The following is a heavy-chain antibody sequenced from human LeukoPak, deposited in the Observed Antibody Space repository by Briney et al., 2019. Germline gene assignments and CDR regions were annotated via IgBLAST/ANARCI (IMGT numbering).Heavy chain of an antibody. V-gene: IGHV3-23*01. CDR3: ARGLREFDFWSGYAT. CDR2: ISVHGGSP. CDR1: GFTFSNYG. Sequence: GGSLRLSCAASGFTFSNYGMMWVRQAPGKGLDWVSTISVHGGSPNYADPVKGRFTISRDNSKNTLYLQMNSLRAEDTALYYCARGLREFDFWSGYATWGQGTLVTVSS. D-gene: IGHD3-3*01. J-gene: IGHJ5*02.